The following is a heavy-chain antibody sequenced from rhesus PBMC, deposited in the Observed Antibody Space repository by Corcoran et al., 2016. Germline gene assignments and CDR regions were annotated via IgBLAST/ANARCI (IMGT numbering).Heavy chain of an antibody. V-gene: IGHV4-99*02. J-gene: IGHJ4*01. CDR1: GYSISSGYY. Sequence: QVQLQESGPGLGKPSETLSLTCAVSGYSISSGYYWGWIRQPPGKGLEYNGYIIGSGRGTYYNPSHKSRVSISKDTSKNLFSLMLSSVTAADTAVYYCARGSNWYFDNWGQGALVTVSS. CDR3: ARGSNWYFDN. D-gene: IGHD1-26*01. CDR2: IIGSGRGT.